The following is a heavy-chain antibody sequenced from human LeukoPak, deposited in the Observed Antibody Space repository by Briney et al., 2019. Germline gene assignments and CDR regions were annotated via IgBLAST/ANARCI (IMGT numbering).Heavy chain of an antibody. J-gene: IGHJ6*03. CDR3: ARGNYYDSSGSPYYMDV. CDR2: ISAYNGNT. D-gene: IGHD3-22*01. V-gene: IGHV1-18*01. CDR1: GYTFTSYG. Sequence: ASVKVSCKASGYTFTSYGISWVRQAPGQGLEWMGWISAYNGNTNYAQKLQGRVTMTTDTSTSTAYMELRSLRSDDTAVYYCARGNYYDSSGSPYYMDVWGKGTTVTISS.